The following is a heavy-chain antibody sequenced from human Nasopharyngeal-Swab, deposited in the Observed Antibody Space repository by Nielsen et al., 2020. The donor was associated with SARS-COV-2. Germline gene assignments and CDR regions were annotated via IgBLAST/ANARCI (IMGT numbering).Heavy chain of an antibody. CDR2: INHSGSI. CDR3: ARGRGITVTAPSPVFDY. V-gene: IGHV4-34*01. J-gene: IGHJ4*02. CDR1: GGSFRGYY. D-gene: IGHD1-20*01. Sequence: GSLRLSCAVYGGSFRGYYWSWIRQSPGKGLEWIGEINHSGSINYNLSLKSRVTISVETSTNQFSLKLSSVTAADTAVYYCARGRGITVTAPSPVFDYWGQGTLVTVSS.